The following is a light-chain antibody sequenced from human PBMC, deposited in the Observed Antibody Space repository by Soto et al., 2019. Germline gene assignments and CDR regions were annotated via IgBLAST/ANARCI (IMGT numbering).Light chain of an antibody. CDR3: QQYNSYHVS. V-gene: IGKV1-5*03. CDR1: QSISSW. CDR2: QAS. J-gene: IGKJ2*01. Sequence: DIQMTQSPSTLSASVGDRVTITCRASQSISSWLAWYQQKPGKAPKLLIFQASNLESGVPLRFSGSGSGTEFTLTIASLQPDDFAPYYCQQYNSYHVSFGQGTKVDIK.